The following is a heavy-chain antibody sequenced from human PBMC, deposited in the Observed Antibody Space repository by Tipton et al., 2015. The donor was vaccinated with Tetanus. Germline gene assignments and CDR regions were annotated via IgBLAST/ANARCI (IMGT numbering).Heavy chain of an antibody. CDR2: ISYSGFT. V-gene: IGHV4-39*01. CDR1: GDSISSSSHY. Sequence: TLSLTCTVSGDSISSSSHYWGWIRQPPGKGLEWIGSISYSGFTYYNPSLKGRVTVSVDTSKSLFSLKVSSVTAADTAVYYCARTQWLVFFDYWGQGTLVTVSS. CDR3: ARTQWLVFFDY. D-gene: IGHD6-19*01. J-gene: IGHJ4*02.